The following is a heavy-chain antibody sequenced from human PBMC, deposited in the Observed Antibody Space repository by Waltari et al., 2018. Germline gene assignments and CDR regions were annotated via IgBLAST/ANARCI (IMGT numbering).Heavy chain of an antibody. Sequence: EVQLLESGGGLVQPGGSLRLSCAASGFTFSSYAMSWVRQAPGKGLEWVSAISGSGGSTYYADYVKGRFTISRDNSKNTLYLQMNSLRAEDTAVYYCARDDDYGDYWYFDLWGRGTLVTVSS. D-gene: IGHD4-17*01. V-gene: IGHV3-23*01. CDR2: ISGSGGST. J-gene: IGHJ2*01. CDR3: ARDDDYGDYWYFDL. CDR1: GFTFSSYA.